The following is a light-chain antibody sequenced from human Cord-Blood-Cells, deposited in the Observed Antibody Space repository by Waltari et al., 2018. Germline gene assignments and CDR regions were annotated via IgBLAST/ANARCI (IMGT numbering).Light chain of an antibody. Sequence: EIVLTQSPGTLSLSPGERATLSCRASQSVSSSYLAWYQKKPGQAPRLLSYGASSRATGIPYRFSGSGSGTDFTLTISRLEPEDFAVYYCQQYGSSPYTFGQGTKLEIK. J-gene: IGKJ2*01. CDR1: QSVSSSY. V-gene: IGKV3-20*01. CDR3: QQYGSSPYT. CDR2: GAS.